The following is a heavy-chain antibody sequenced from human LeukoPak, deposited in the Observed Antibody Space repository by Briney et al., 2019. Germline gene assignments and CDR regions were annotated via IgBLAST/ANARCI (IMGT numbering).Heavy chain of an antibody. CDR1: GFTFSSYV. V-gene: IGHV3-30*04. D-gene: IGHD6-19*01. CDR2: ISYDGKDK. CDR3: ARGLLPGGLAVAGGLGH. J-gene: IGHJ4*02. Sequence: GGSLRLSCAASGFTFSSYVMHWVRQAPGKGLEWVAGISYDGKDKYYADFVKGRFTFSRDNSKNILYLQMNSVKAEDTAVYFCARGLLPGGLAVAGGLGHWGQGTLITVSS.